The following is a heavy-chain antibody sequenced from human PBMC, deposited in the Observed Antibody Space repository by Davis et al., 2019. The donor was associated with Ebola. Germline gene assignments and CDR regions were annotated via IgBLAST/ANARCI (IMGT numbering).Heavy chain of an antibody. Sequence: GESLKISCAASGFTFINYDMHWVRQGTGKGLEWVSSIGSAGDTHYSDSVKGRFTISRENAKNSLYLQMNSLRDGDTAVYYCARVRSGYLFDYWGQGTLVTVSS. CDR1: GFTFINYD. V-gene: IGHV3-13*01. J-gene: IGHJ4*02. D-gene: IGHD5-12*01. CDR3: ARVRSGYLFDY. CDR2: IGSAGDT.